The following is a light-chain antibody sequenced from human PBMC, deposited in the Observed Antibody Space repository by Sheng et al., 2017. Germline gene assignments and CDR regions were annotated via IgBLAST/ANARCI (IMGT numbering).Light chain of an antibody. CDR1: QKMGNF. CDR2: KSS. CDR3: QQYENYPWT. Sequence: DIQLTQSPATLSASVGDRVTVTCRASQKMGNFLAWYQQKPGKAPKLLIYKSSTLESGVPARFSGGGSGTEFTLTISSLQPEDFAVYFCQQYENYPWTFGQGPRWKSN. J-gene: IGKJ1*01. V-gene: IGKV1-5*03.